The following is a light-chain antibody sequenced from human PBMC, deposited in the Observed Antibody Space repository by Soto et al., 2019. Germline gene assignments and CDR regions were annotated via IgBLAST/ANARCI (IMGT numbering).Light chain of an antibody. CDR3: CSFAGTGTQYV. CDR2: EGS. V-gene: IGLV2-23*01. CDR1: SSNIGSYNL. Sequence: QSVLTQPAAASGSLGQSITISCTGTSSNIGSYNLVSWYQHQPGKAPKIIIFEGSKRPSGVSNRFSGSRSGNTASLTISGLQAEDEADYYCCSFAGTGTQYVFGSGTKVTAL. J-gene: IGLJ1*01.